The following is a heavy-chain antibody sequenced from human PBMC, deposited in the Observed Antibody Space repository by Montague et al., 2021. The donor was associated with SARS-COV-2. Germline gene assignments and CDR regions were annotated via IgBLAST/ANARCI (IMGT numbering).Heavy chain of an antibody. Sequence: SETLSLTCTVSGGSISSSSYYWGWLRQPPEKGLEWIGSIYYSGSTCYNPSLKSRVTISVDTSKNQFSLKLSSVTAADTAVYHCARESGSGSYLVYWGQGTLVTVSS. J-gene: IGHJ4*02. CDR1: GGSISSSSYY. V-gene: IGHV4-39*01. D-gene: IGHD3-10*01. CDR3: ARESGSGSYLVY. CDR2: IYYSGST.